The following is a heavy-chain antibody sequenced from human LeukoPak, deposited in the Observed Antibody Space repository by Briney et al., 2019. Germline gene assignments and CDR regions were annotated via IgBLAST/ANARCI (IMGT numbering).Heavy chain of an antibody. Sequence: PGGSLRLSCAASGFTFSSYAMHWVRQAPGKGLEGVAVISYDGSNKYYADSVKGRFTISRDNSKNTLYLQMNSLRAEDTAVYYCARDFENSSGWYPDYWGQGTLVTVSS. CDR1: GFTFSSYA. CDR2: ISYDGSNK. CDR3: ARDFENSSGWYPDY. V-gene: IGHV3-30-3*01. D-gene: IGHD6-19*01. J-gene: IGHJ4*02.